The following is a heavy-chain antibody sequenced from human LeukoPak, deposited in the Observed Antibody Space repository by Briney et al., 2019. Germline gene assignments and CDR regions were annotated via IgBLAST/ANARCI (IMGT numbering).Heavy chain of an antibody. D-gene: IGHD5-12*01. Sequence: PSETLSLTCTVSGGSISSSSYYWGWIRQPPGKGLEWIGSIYYSGNTDYNPSLKSRVTISVDTSKNQFSLKLSSVTAADTAVYYCARWYSGYERSFDLWGRGTLVTVSS. CDR1: GGSISSSSYY. V-gene: IGHV4-39*07. CDR2: IYYSGNT. J-gene: IGHJ2*01. CDR3: ARWYSGYERSFDL.